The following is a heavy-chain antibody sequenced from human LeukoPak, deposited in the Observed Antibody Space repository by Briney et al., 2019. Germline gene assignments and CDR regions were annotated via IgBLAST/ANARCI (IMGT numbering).Heavy chain of an antibody. Sequence: GGSLRLSCAASGFTVGYNYMTWVRQAPGKGLEWVAAIYNSGSTYYADSVKGRFTISRDNSKNTMYLQMNSLKGEDTAVYYCARRSNPPGRIDHWGRGTLVTVSS. J-gene: IGHJ4*02. CDR2: IYNSGST. V-gene: IGHV3-66*04. CDR1: GFTVGYNY. CDR3: ARRSNPPGRIDH. D-gene: IGHD1-14*01.